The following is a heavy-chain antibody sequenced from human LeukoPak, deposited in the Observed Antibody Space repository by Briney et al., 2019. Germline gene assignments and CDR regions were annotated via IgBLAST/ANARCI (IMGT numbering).Heavy chain of an antibody. CDR3: ARFVVRGFIITYFDY. CDR1: GFTFSSYW. CDR2: INSDGSST. Sequence: GGSLRLSCAASGFTFSSYWMHWVRQAPGKGLVWVSRINSDGSSTSYADSVKGRFTISRDNAKNTLYLQMNSLRAEDTAVYYCARFVVRGFIITYFDYWGQGTLVTVSS. J-gene: IGHJ4*02. D-gene: IGHD3-10*01. V-gene: IGHV3-74*01.